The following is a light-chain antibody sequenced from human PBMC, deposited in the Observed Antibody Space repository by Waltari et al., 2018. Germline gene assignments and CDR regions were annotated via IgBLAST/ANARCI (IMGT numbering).Light chain of an antibody. V-gene: IGLV2-14*03. CDR2: AVD. CDR1: SGDIGGYKY. Sequence: QSALTQPASVSGSPGQSITISCNGSSGDIGGYKYVSWYQQHPDKAPKLMIYAVDNRPSGVSQRFSGSKSGYTASLTIAGLQIEDEAVYYCSSYTSSVTWVFGGGTRLTVL. J-gene: IGLJ3*02. CDR3: SSYTSSVTWV.